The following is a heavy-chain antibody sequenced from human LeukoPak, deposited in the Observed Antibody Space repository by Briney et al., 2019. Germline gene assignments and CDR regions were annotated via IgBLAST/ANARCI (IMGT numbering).Heavy chain of an antibody. CDR1: GFTFSSYA. D-gene: IGHD3-22*01. V-gene: IGHV3-23*01. J-gene: IGHJ4*02. CDR2: ISGSGGST. CDR3: AEPEGGYYDIRPD. Sequence: GGSLRLSCAASGFTFSSYAMSWVRQAPGRGLEWVSAISGSGGSTYYADSVKGRFTISRDNSKDTLYLQMNSLRAEDTAVYYCAEPEGGYYDIRPDWGQGTLVTVSS.